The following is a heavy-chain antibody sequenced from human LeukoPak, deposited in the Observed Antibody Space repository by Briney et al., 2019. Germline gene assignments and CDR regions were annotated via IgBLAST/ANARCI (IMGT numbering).Heavy chain of an antibody. Sequence: GGSLRLSCAASGFTFSSYGMHWVRQAPGKGLEWVSFIRYDGSDKYYADSVRGRFTISRDNSKNTLYLQMNSLRAEDTAVYYCAKDRNYGVDYWGQGTLVTVSS. J-gene: IGHJ4*02. CDR3: AKDRNYGVDY. D-gene: IGHD4-17*01. V-gene: IGHV3-30*02. CDR1: GFTFSSYG. CDR2: IRYDGSDK.